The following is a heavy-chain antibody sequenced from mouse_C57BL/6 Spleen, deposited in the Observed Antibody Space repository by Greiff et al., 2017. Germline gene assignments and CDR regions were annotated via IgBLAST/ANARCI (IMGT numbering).Heavy chain of an antibody. CDR3: ARDEGGIYYYGGFAY. J-gene: IGHJ3*01. V-gene: IGHV3-6*01. CDR2: ISYDGSN. D-gene: IGHD1-1*01. CDR1: GYSITSGYY. Sequence: DVHLVESGPGLVKPSQSLSLTCSVTGYSITSGYYWNWIRQFPGNKLEWMGYISYDGSNNYNPSLKNRISITRDTSKNQFFLKLNSVTTEDTATYYCARDEGGIYYYGGFAYWGQGTLVTVSA.